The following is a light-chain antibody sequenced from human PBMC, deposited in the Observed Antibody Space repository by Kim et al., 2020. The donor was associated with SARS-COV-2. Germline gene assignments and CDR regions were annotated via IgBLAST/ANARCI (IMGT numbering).Light chain of an antibody. Sequence: LSPGERATLSCRASQSVSSLLAWFRQKRGQAPRLLMYDAVNRATGIPARFSGSGSGTDFTLTISSLEPEDFAVYYCQQRSNWPWTFGQGTKVDIK. CDR3: QQRSNWPWT. CDR1: QSVSSL. J-gene: IGKJ1*01. V-gene: IGKV3-11*01. CDR2: DAV.